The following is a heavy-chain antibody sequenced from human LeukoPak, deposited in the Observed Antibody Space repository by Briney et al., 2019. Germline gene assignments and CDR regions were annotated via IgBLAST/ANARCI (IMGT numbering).Heavy chain of an antibody. CDR1: GGTFSSYA. V-gene: IGHV1-69*04. CDR3: ARDRWYYNDSSAYYAPFDY. D-gene: IGHD3-22*01. CDR2: IIPILGIA. Sequence: SVKVSCKASGGTFSSYAISWVRQAPGQGLEWMGWIIPILGIANYAQKFQGRVTITADKSTSTAYMELSSLRSEDTAVYYCARDRWYYNDSSAYYAPFDYWGQGTLVTVSS. J-gene: IGHJ4*02.